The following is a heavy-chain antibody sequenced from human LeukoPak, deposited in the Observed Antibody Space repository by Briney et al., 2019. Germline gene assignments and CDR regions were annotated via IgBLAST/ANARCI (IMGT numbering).Heavy chain of an antibody. D-gene: IGHD3-22*01. CDR1: GFTFSSYA. V-gene: IGHV3-30-3*01. J-gene: IGHJ4*02. Sequence: GGSLRLSCAASGFTFSSYAMHWVRQAPGEGLEWVAVISYDGSNKYYADSVKGRFTISRDNSKNTLYLQMNSLRAEDTAVYYCARDGNHYYDSSGYFDYWGQGTLVTVSS. CDR2: ISYDGSNK. CDR3: ARDGNHYYDSSGYFDY.